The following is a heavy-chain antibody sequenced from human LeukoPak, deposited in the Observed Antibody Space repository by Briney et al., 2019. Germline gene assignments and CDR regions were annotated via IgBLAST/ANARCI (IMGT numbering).Heavy chain of an antibody. Sequence: GSLRLSCAASGFTFSSYWMSWVRQAPGKGLEWIGEINHSGSTNYNPSLKSRVTMSVDTSKNQFSLRLSSVTAADTAVYYCASLLNVAGYSGYDSDYWGQGTLVTVSS. CDR2: INHSGST. CDR1: GFTFSSYW. D-gene: IGHD5-12*01. CDR3: ASLLNVAGYSGYDSDY. J-gene: IGHJ4*02. V-gene: IGHV4-34*01.